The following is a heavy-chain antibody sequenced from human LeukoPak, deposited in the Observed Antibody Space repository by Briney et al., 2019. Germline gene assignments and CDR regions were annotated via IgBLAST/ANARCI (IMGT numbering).Heavy chain of an antibody. J-gene: IGHJ6*02. CDR1: GFTFSSYG. CDR3: AKDLTLSYCSSTSCQGYGMDV. CDR2: ISYDGSNK. V-gene: IGHV3-30*18. Sequence: GGSLRLSCAASGFTFSSYGMHWVRQAPGKGLEWVAVISYDGSNKYYADSVTGRFTISRDNSKNTLYLQMNSLRAEDTAVYYCAKDLTLSYCSSTSCQGYGMDVWGQGTTVTVSS. D-gene: IGHD2-2*01.